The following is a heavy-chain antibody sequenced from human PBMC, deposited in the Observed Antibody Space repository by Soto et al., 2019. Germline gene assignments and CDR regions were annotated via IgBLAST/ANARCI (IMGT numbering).Heavy chain of an antibody. Sequence: QVQLVQSGPEVQKPGASLKVSCKASGDTFTASGISWGRQAPGQGLEWMGWTSIYNGHTEYSPKFLGRVVMTTDTSADTAYLAVKRLRPDDAALYSCARWDDYGASAQYHFDQWGQGNLVTVSS. V-gene: IGHV1-18*01. CDR2: TSIYNGHT. J-gene: IGHJ4*02. CDR3: ARWDDYGASAQYHFDQ. CDR1: GDTFTASG. D-gene: IGHD4-17*01.